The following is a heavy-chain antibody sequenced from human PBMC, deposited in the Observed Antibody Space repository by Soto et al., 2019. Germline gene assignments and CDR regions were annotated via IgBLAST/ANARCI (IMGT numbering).Heavy chain of an antibody. CDR2: INSDGSST. CDR1: GFTFSNYW. D-gene: IGHD3-22*01. V-gene: IGHV3-74*01. J-gene: IGHJ5*02. Sequence: EVQLVESGGGLVQPGGSLRLSCAASGFTFSNYWMHWVRQAPGKGLVWVSRINSDGSSTSYADSVKGRFTISRDNAKNTLYLQMNSLRAEDTAVYYCARDVTYYYDSRRVYNWFDPWGQGTLVTVSS. CDR3: ARDVTYYYDSRRVYNWFDP.